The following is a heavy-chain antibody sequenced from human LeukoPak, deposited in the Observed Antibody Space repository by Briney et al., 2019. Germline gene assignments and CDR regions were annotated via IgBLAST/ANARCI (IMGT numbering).Heavy chain of an antibody. V-gene: IGHV3-21*01. Sequence: GGSLRLSCAASGFTFSSYSMNWVRQAPGRGLEWVSSISSSSSYIYYADSVKGRFTIFRDNAKNSLYLQMNSLRAEDTAVYYCARVRGYSYGSRDHYFDYWGQGTLVTVSS. CDR3: ARVRGYSYGSRDHYFDY. CDR2: ISSSSSYI. J-gene: IGHJ4*02. D-gene: IGHD5-18*01. CDR1: GFTFSSYS.